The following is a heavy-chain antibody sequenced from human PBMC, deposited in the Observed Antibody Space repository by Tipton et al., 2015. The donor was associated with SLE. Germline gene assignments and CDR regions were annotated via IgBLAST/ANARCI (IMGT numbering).Heavy chain of an antibody. V-gene: IGHV4-4*07. D-gene: IGHD6-19*01. J-gene: IGHJ4*02. CDR2: IYTSGST. CDR1: GGSISSYY. CDR3: ARVGESGWYYFDY. Sequence: TLSLTCTVSGGSISSYYWSWIRQPAGKGLEWIGRIYTSGSTNYNPSLKSRVTMSVDTSKNQFSLKLSSVTAADPAVYYCARVGESGWYYFDYWGQGTLVTVSS.